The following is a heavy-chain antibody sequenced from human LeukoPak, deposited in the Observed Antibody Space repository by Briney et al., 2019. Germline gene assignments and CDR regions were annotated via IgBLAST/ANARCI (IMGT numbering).Heavy chain of an antibody. D-gene: IGHD3-22*01. CDR3: ASLADWYYYDDIGYALRAVDL. J-gene: IGHJ3*01. CDR2: VYHSGST. V-gene: IGHV4-59*01. CDR1: GGSISNYY. Sequence: SETLSLTCTVSGGSISNYYWNWIRQPPGKGLEWIGYVYHSGSTNYNPSLKSRVTISVEKSKNQFSLKLSSVTAADTAVYYCASLADWYYYDDIGYALRAVDLWGQGAVVSVSS.